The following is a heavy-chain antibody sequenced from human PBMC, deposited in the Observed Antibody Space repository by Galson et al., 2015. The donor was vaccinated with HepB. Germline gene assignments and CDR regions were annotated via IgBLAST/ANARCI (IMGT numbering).Heavy chain of an antibody. J-gene: IGHJ4*02. Sequence: SVKVSCKASDYTFTNFAITWVRQAPGQGPEWMGWISGYNGNTDYAQNLQGRVTMTTDTSTSTAYMVLRSLRYDDTAVYYCARARYSTSPPDYWGQGTLVTVSS. CDR2: ISGYNGNT. CDR3: ARARYSTSPPDY. CDR1: DYTFTNFA. V-gene: IGHV1-18*04. D-gene: IGHD6-6*01.